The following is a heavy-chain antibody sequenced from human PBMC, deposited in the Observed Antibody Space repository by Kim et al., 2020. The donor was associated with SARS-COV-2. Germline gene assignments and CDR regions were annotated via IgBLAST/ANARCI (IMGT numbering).Heavy chain of an antibody. J-gene: IGHJ4*02. Sequence: SQTLSLTCAISGDSISSNGAAWAWIRQSPSRDLEWLGRTYYRSKWNYAYAPSVQSRISIDPDPSKSQFSLHLNSVTPEDTAVYFCARGLYGSGTYFLDSWGQGIRVTVSS. V-gene: IGHV6-1*01. CDR3: ARGLYGSGTYFLDS. CDR2: TYYRSKWNY. CDR1: GDSISSNGAA. D-gene: IGHD3-10*01.